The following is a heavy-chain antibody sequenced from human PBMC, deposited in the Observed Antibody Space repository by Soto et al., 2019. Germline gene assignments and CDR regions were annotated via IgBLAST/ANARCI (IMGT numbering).Heavy chain of an antibody. CDR3: ATLRFCTSSSCYGREGGY. V-gene: IGHV3-23*01. J-gene: IGHJ4*02. CDR2: ISGTGANT. CDR1: GFTFSSYA. Sequence: EVQLLESGGGLVQPGGSLRLSCAASGFTFSSYAMSWVRQVPGKGLEWVSAISGTGANTYYADPVKGRFTISRDNSKNTLYLQMNSLRAGDAAVYYCATLRFCTSSSCYGREGGYWGQGTLVTVSS. D-gene: IGHD2-2*01.